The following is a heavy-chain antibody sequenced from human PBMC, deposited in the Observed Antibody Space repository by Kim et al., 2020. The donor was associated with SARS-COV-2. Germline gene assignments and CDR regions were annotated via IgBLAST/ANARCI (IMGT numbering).Heavy chain of an antibody. CDR3: ARGGGGYYPNFDY. CDR2: ISYDGSND. V-gene: IGHV3-30*04. J-gene: IGHJ4*02. CDR1: GFTFSSYA. D-gene: IGHD3-22*01. Sequence: GGSLRLSCAASGFTFSSYAMHWVRQAPGKGLEWVAVISYDGSNDYYADSVKGRFTISRHNSKNTLYLQMNSLRAEDTAVYYCARGGGGYYPNFDYWGQGT.